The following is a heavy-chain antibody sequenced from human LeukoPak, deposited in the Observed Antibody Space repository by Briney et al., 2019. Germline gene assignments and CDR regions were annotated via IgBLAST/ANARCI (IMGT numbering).Heavy chain of an antibody. D-gene: IGHD3-16*02. Sequence: GRSPRLSCAASGFTFSTYGMNWVRQAPGKGLEWVAVVWYDGSNKYYADSMKGRFTISRDNSKNTLYLQMNSLRAEDTAVYYCARAVTSGGVIVPFDYWGQGTLVTVSS. J-gene: IGHJ4*02. CDR2: VWYDGSNK. CDR1: GFTFSTYG. CDR3: ARAVTSGGVIVPFDY. V-gene: IGHV3-33*01.